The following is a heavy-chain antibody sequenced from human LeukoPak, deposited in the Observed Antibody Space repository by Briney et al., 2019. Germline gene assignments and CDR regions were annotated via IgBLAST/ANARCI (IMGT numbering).Heavy chain of an antibody. Sequence: PSETLSLSCAVYGGSFSSYYWTLIRQTPGKGLEWIGEISHTGLTGSNPSLKSRVTIFVDSSKKQFSLRMSSVTAADTGIYYCARVPYITARPCDTWGPGTRVSVSS. V-gene: IGHV4-34*01. D-gene: IGHD2-21*02. CDR3: ARVPYITARPCDT. CDR2: ISHTGLT. J-gene: IGHJ5*02. CDR1: GGSFSSYY.